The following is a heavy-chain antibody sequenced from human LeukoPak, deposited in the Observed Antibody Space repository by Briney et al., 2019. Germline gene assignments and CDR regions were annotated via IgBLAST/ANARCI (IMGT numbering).Heavy chain of an antibody. J-gene: IGHJ4*02. D-gene: IGHD6-13*01. CDR1: GFSFSSYD. V-gene: IGHV3-48*03. Sequence: GGSLRLSCAASGFSFSSYDLNWVRQAPGKGLEWISHISSAGRTVYYADSVKDRFTISRDNAKSPLYLQMNNLRVEDTAVYYCASYPWSSSWYIAHWGQGTLVTV. CDR2: ISSAGRTV. CDR3: ASYPWSSSWYIAH.